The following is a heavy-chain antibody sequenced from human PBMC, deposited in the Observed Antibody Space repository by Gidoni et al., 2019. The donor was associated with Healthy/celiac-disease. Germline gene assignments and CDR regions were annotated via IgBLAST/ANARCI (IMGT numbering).Heavy chain of an antibody. CDR2: ISSSSSYI. Sequence: GESGGGLVKPGGSLRLSCAASGFTFSSYSMNWVRQAPGKGLEWVSSISSSSSYIYYADSVKGRFTISRDNAKNSLYLQMNSLRAEDTAVYYCARDEGFGVVEYYFDYWGQGTLVTVSS. CDR1: GFTFSSYS. V-gene: IGHV3-21*01. J-gene: IGHJ4*02. CDR3: ARDEGFGVVEYYFDY. D-gene: IGHD3-3*01.